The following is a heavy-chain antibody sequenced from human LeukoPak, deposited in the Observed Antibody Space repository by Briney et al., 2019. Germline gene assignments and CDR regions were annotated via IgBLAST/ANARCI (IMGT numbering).Heavy chain of an antibody. CDR1: GFSFSDYG. D-gene: IGHD2-15*01. Sequence: PGGSLRLSCEPSGFSFSDYGMHWVRQAPGKGLGWVAIIWYDGSYEYYADSVKGRFTVSRDNSKNTLYLQMNSLRAEDTAMYYCAKPTRGSGGSFLIDYWGQGTLVTVSS. CDR3: AKPTRGSGGSFLIDY. CDR2: IWYDGSYE. V-gene: IGHV3-33*03. J-gene: IGHJ4*02.